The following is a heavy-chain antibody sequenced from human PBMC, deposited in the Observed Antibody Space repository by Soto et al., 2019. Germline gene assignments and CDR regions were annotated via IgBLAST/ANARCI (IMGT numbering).Heavy chain of an antibody. V-gene: IGHV3-23*01. D-gene: IGHD6-25*01. J-gene: IGHJ6*02. CDR3: AKDRPSASGWDSVNYYYYYGMDV. CDR1: GFTFSSYA. CDR2: ISGSGGST. Sequence: GGSLRLSCAASGFTFSSYAMSWVRQAPGEGLEWVSAISGSGGSTYYADSVKGRFTISRDNPKNTLYLQMNSLRAEDTAVYYCAKDRPSASGWDSVNYYYYYGMDVWGQGTTVTVSS.